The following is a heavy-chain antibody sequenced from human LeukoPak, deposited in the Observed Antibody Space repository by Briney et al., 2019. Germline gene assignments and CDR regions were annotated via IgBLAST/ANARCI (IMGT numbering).Heavy chain of an antibody. J-gene: IGHJ4*02. CDR1: GGSISSYY. CDR3: ARGGSYPSFDY. Sequence: PSETLSLTCTVSGGSISSYYWSWIRQPPGKGLEWIGYIYYSGSTSYNPSLKSRVTISVDTSKNQFSLKLSSVTAADTAVYYCARGGSYPSFDYWGQGTLVTVSS. CDR2: IYYSGST. V-gene: IGHV4-59*01. D-gene: IGHD3-16*02.